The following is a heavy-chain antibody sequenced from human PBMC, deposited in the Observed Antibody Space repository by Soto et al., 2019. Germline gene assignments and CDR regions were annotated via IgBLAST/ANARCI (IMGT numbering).Heavy chain of an antibody. D-gene: IGHD6-13*01. CDR1: GGSISSSSYY. Sequence: PSETLSLTCTVSGGSISSSSYYWGWIRQPPGKGLEWIGSIYYSGSTYYSPSLKSRVTISVDTSKNQFSLKLSSVTAADTAVYYCASHRGSSPHQNWFDPWGQGTLVTVSS. CDR3: ASHRGSSPHQNWFDP. J-gene: IGHJ5*02. CDR2: IYYSGST. V-gene: IGHV4-39*01.